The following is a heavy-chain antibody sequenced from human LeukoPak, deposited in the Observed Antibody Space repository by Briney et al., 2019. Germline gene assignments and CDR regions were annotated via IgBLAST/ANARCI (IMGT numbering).Heavy chain of an antibody. CDR1: GGSMSSSSYY. V-gene: IGHV4-39*07. J-gene: IGHJ5*01. D-gene: IGHD2-2*01. Sequence: TSETLSLTCSVSGGSMSSSSYYWDWIRQPPGKGLEWIGNIHYNGNTYYNPSLKSRVTMSLDTSKSQFSLKLSSVTAADTAVYYCAAQHQLPYTWFDPWGQGTLVIVSS. CDR3: AAQHQLPYTWFDP. CDR2: IHYNGNT.